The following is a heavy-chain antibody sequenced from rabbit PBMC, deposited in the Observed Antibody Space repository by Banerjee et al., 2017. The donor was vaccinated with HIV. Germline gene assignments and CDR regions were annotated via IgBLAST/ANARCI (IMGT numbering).Heavy chain of an antibody. J-gene: IGHJ4*01. CDR3: VRDRYGGSSYYWAFNF. Sequence: QEQLEESGGDLVKPEGTLTLTCKASGFSFSSAYDMCWVRQAPGKGLELIACIYTRDGVTWYASWAKGRFTISKTSSTTVTLQMTSLTAADTATYFCVRDRYGGSSYYWAFNFWGPGTLVTVS. CDR1: GFSFSSAYD. CDR2: IYTRDGVT. D-gene: IGHD8-1*01. V-gene: IGHV1S45*01.